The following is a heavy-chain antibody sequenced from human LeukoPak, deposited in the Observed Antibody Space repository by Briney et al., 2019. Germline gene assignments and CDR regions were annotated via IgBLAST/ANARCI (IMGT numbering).Heavy chain of an antibody. CDR2: IIPILGIA. CDR3: AREKAVDTAMENNWFDP. J-gene: IGHJ5*02. Sequence: ASVKVSCKASGGTFSSYAISWVRQAPGQGLEWMGRIIPILGIANYAQKFQGRVTITADKSTSTAYMELSSLRSEDTAVYYCAREKAVDTAMENNWFDPWGQGTLVTVSS. V-gene: IGHV1-69*04. CDR1: GGTFSSYA. D-gene: IGHD5-18*01.